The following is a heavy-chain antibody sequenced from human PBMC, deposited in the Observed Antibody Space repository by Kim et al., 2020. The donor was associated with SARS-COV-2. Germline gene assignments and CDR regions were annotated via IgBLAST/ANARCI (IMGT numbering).Heavy chain of an antibody. CDR2: ISAYNGNT. J-gene: IGHJ3*02. CDR3: ARVYRSYYYDSSGYPDAFDI. Sequence: ASVKVSCKASGYTFTSYGISWVRQAPGQGLEWMGWISAYNGNTNYAQKLQGRVTMTTDTSTSTAYMELRSLRSDDTAVYYCARVYRSYYYDSSGYPDAFDIWGQGTMVTVSS. CDR1: GYTFTSYG. D-gene: IGHD3-22*01. V-gene: IGHV1-18*01.